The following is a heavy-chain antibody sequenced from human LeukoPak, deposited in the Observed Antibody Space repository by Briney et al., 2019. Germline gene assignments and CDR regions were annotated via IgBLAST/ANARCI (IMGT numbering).Heavy chain of an antibody. CDR1: GFTVSSKY. J-gene: IGHJ4*02. CDR3: ARVWELSFDH. D-gene: IGHD1-26*01. V-gene: IGHV3-53*01. Sequence: GGSLRLSCGASGFTVSSKYMSWVRQAPGKGLEWVSVTYSGGSAYYADSVKGRFTISRDNANNMVYLQMNSLRGEDTAVYYCARVWELSFDHWGQGILVTVSS. CDR2: TYSGGSA.